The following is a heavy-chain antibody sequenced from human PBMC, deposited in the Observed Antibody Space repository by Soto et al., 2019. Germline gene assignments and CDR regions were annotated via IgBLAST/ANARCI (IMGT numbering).Heavy chain of an antibody. J-gene: IGHJ3*02. CDR2: ISATFGGT. CDR3: AKDYREFTSGSIIHAFDI. Sequence: PGGSLRLSCVASGFDFGAYALNWVRQRPGKGLEWVSTISATFGGTYYANSVRGRFTISRDISKNTVFLRMTSLRAEDTAVYYCAKDYREFTSGSIIHAFDIWGQGTMVTVSS. CDR1: GFDFGAYA. D-gene: IGHD3-16*01. V-gene: IGHV3-23*01.